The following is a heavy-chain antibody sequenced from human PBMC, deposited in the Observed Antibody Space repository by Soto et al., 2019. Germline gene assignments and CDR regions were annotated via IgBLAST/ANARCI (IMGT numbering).Heavy chain of an antibody. J-gene: IGHJ6*02. CDR1: GYSFTSYW. CDR2: IYPGDSDT. V-gene: IGHV5-51*01. D-gene: IGHD6-19*01. CDR3: ARHRQWLVQPPLHCYYCGMDV. Sequence: GESLKISCKGSGYSFTSYWIGWVRQMPGKGLEWMGIIYPGDSDTRYSPSFQGQVTISADKSISTAYLQWSSLKASDTAMYYCARHRQWLVQPPLHCYYCGMDVWGQGTTVTVSS.